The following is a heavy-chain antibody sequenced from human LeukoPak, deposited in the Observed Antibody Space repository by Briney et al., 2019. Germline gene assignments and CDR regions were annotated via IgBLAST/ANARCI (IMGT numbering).Heavy chain of an antibody. CDR2: IRSKAKNYAT. V-gene: IGHV3-73*01. CDR1: GFIFCGSA. Sequence: GGSLSLFCAPSGFIFCGSAMHWARQASGKGLEWVGCIRSKAKNYATAYAASVKGSFTISRDDSKYTAYLQMSSLKTEDTAVYYCTSPSSDYWGQGTLVTVSS. J-gene: IGHJ4*02. CDR3: TSPSSDY.